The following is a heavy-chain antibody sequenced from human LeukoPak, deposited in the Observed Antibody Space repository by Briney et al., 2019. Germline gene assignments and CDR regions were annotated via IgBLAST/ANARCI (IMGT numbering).Heavy chain of an antibody. D-gene: IGHD3-16*01. CDR1: GFTFSSYG. Sequence: GGSLRLSCAASGFTFSSYGMSWVRQAPGEGLEWVSAISGSGGSTYYADSVKGRFTISRDNSKNTLYLQMNSLRAEDTAVYYCAKAPQTYGSSMGDGAFDIWGQGTMVTVSS. J-gene: IGHJ3*02. CDR2: ISGSGGST. V-gene: IGHV3-23*01. CDR3: AKAPQTYGSSMGDGAFDI.